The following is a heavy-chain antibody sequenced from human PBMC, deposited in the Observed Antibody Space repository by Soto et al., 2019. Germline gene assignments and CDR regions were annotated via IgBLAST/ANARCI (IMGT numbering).Heavy chain of an antibody. D-gene: IGHD4-17*01. CDR1: GYTFTSYD. V-gene: IGHV1-8*01. CDR2: MNPNSGNT. J-gene: IGHJ4*02. CDR3: ARVAPSDYGDYVAI. Sequence: GASVKVSCKASGYTFTSYDINWVRQATGQGLEWMGWMNPNSGNTGYAQKFQGRVTMTRNTSISTAYMELSSLRSEDTAVYYRARVAPSDYGDYVAIWGQGTLVTVSS.